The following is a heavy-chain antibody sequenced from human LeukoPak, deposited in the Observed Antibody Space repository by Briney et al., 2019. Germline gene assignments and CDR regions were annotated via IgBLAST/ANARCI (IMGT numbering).Heavy chain of an antibody. CDR1: GGSISSSSYY. CDR3: ARLVGYCSSTSCYQPFFDY. V-gene: IGHV4-39*01. D-gene: IGHD2-2*03. J-gene: IGHJ4*02. Sequence: PSETLSLTCTVSGGSISSSSYYWGWIRQPPGKGLERIGSSYYSGSTYYNPSLKSRVTISVDTSKNQFSLKLSSVTAADTAVYYCARLVGYCSSTSCYQPFFDYWGQGTLVTVSS. CDR2: SYYSGST.